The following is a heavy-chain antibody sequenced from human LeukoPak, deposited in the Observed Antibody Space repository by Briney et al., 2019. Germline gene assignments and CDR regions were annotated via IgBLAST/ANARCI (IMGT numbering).Heavy chain of an antibody. CDR3: ARAGWNYYGSGRDNWFDP. D-gene: IGHD3-10*01. V-gene: IGHV1-69*06. CDR1: GGTFSSYA. Sequence: GASVKVSCKASGGTFSSYAISWVRQAPGQGLEWMGGIIPIFGTANYAQKFQGRVTITADKSTSTAYMELSSLRSEDTAVYYCARAGWNYYGSGRDNWFDPWGQGTLVTVSS. J-gene: IGHJ5*02. CDR2: IIPIFGTA.